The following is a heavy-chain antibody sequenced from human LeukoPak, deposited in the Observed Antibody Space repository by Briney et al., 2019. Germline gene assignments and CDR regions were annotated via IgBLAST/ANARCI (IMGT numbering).Heavy chain of an antibody. CDR1: GYSISSGYH. J-gene: IGHJ4*02. CDR3: GRANWILEY. D-gene: IGHD1-1*01. CDR2: IYRSGST. Sequence: SETLSLTCTVSGYSISSGYHWGWIRQPPGKGLEWIGNIYRSGSTYYNPSLRSRVTISVDTSKNQFSLKLSSVTAADTAVYYCGRANWILEYWGQGTLVTVSS. V-gene: IGHV4-38-2*02.